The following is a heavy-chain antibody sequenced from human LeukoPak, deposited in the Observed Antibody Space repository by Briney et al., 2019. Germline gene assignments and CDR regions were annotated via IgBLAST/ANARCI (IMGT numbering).Heavy chain of an antibody. CDR3: ARMDYYYYYMDV. J-gene: IGHJ6*03. CDR1: GYTFTSYD. CDR2: IIPIFGTA. V-gene: IGHV1-69*06. Sequence: ASVKVSCKASGYTFTSYDINWVRQAPGQGLEWMGGIIPIFGTANYAQKFQGRVTITADKSTSTAYMELSSLRSEDTAVYYCARMDYYYYYMDVWGKGTTVTVSS.